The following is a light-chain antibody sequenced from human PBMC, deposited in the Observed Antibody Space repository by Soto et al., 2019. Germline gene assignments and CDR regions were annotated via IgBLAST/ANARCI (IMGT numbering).Light chain of an antibody. CDR3: NSWTNTTTRFV. CDR2: EVS. V-gene: IGLV2-14*01. CDR1: SSDVGYYND. Sequence: QSALTQPASVSGSPGQSITISCTGTSSDVGYYNDVSWYQQHPGRAPKLLIYEVSDRPSGVSDRFSGSKSGNTASLTISGLQTEDEADYYCNSWTNTTTRFVFGTGTKVTVL. J-gene: IGLJ1*01.